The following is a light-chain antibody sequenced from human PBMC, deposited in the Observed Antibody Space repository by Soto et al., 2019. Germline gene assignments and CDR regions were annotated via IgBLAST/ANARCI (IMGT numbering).Light chain of an antibody. CDR2: EVT. CDR3: SSYAGSNTVL. V-gene: IGLV2-8*01. CDR1: SSDVGAYNY. J-gene: IGLJ2*01. Sequence: QSALTQPPSASGSPGQSVTISCTGTSSDVGAYNYVSWFRQDPGKAPKLMIYEVTKRPSGVPDRFSGSKSGNTASLTVSGLQAEDEADYYCSSYAGSNTVLFGGGTKLTVL.